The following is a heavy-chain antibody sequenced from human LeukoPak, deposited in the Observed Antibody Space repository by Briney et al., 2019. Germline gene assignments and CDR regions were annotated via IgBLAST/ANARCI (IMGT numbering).Heavy chain of an antibody. CDR3: ARGDILTGWGYYYMDV. Sequence: GGSLRLSCAASGFTFSSYWMHWVRQAPGKGLVWVSRINSDGSSTRYADSVKGRFTISRDNAKNTLYLQMNSLRAEDTAVYYCARGDILTGWGYYYMDVWGKGTTVTISS. D-gene: IGHD3-9*01. V-gene: IGHV3-74*01. CDR2: INSDGSST. J-gene: IGHJ6*03. CDR1: GFTFSSYW.